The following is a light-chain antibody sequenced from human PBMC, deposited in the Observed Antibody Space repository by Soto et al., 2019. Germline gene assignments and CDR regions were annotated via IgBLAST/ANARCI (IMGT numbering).Light chain of an antibody. Sequence: EIVLTQSPGTLSLSPGERATLSCRASQSVSSSYLAWYQQKPGQAPRLLIYGASSRATGIPDRFSGSGSGTDFTLTISRLEPEDVAVDYCQQYGSSRFTFGPGTKVDIK. CDR2: GAS. V-gene: IGKV3-20*01. J-gene: IGKJ3*01. CDR1: QSVSSSY. CDR3: QQYGSSRFT.